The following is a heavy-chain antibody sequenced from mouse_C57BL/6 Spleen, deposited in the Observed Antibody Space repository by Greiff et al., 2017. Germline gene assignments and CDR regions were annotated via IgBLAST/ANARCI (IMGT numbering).Heavy chain of an antibody. CDR2: IGPGGGAT. V-gene: IGHV14-1*01. CDR3: TSGVRDY. J-gene: IGHJ2*01. CDR1: GFNFTDYY. Sequence: EVQLQQSGAELVRPGASVTLSCTASGFNFTDYYVHWVQQTPEQGLEWIGGIGPGGGATEYAPKFPGPATMTADRSANTAYLQLSSLASEDTAVYYCTSGVRDYWGQGTTLTVSS.